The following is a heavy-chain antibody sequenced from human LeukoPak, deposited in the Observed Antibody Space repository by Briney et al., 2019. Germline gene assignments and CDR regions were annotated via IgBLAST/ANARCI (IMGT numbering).Heavy chain of an antibody. D-gene: IGHD6-19*01. J-gene: IGHJ4*02. CDR3: ARGRWLVRRSYYFDY. Sequence: ASVKVSCKASGYTFTSYGISWVRQAPGQGLEWMGWISAYNGNTNYAQKLQGRVTMTRNTSISTAYMELSSLRSEDTAVYYCARGRWLVRRSYYFDYWGQGTLVTVSS. V-gene: IGHV1-18*01. CDR2: ISAYNGNT. CDR1: GYTFTSYG.